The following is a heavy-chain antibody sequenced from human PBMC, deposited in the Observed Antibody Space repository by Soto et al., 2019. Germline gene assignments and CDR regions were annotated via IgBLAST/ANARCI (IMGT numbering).Heavy chain of an antibody. CDR2: INAGNGNT. J-gene: IGHJ4*02. V-gene: IGHV1-3*01. Sequence: ASVKVSCKASGYTFTSYAMHWVRQAPGQRLGWMGWINAGNGNTKYSQKFQGRVTITRDTSASTAYMELSSLRSEDTAVYYCARDQEWLLSRYFDYWGQGTLVTVSS. D-gene: IGHD3-3*01. CDR3: ARDQEWLLSRYFDY. CDR1: GYTFTSYA.